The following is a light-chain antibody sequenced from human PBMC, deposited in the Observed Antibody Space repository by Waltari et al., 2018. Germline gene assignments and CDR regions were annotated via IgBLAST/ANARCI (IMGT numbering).Light chain of an antibody. CDR1: QSVSRA. CDR3: QHYLRLPVT. J-gene: IGKJ1*01. CDR2: GAS. Sequence: EIVLTQSPGTLSLSLGERDTVSCRASQSVSRALAWYQQKPVQAPRLLIYGASTRATGIPDRFSGSGSGTDFSLTISRLEPDDFAVYYCQHYLRLPVTFGQGTTVEI. V-gene: IGKV3-20*01.